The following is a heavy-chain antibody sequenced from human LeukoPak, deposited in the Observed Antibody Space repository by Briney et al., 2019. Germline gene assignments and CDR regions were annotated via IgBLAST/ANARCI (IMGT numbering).Heavy chain of an antibody. CDR1: GGSFSGYY. Sequence: SETLSLTCAVYGGSFSGYYWSWIRQPPGKGLEWIGEINHSGSTNYNPSLKSRVTMSVDTSKNQFSLKLSSVTAADTAVYYCARDSTPDYWGQGTLVTVSS. J-gene: IGHJ4*02. CDR2: INHSGST. CDR3: ARDSTPDY. V-gene: IGHV4-34*01. D-gene: IGHD6-13*01.